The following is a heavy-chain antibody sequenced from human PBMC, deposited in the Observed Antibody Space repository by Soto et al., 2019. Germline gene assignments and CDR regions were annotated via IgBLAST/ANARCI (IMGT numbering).Heavy chain of an antibody. CDR3: ARSHSSGRTNL. CDR2: IYHSGST. CDR1: GGAIISSNW. V-gene: IGHV4-4*02. Sequence: SETLSLTCAVSGGAIISSNWWSWVRQPPGKGLEWIGEIYHSGSTNYNPSLKSRVTISVDKSKNQFSLKLSSVTAADTAVYYCARSHSSGRTNLWGQGTLVTVSS. D-gene: IGHD6-19*01. J-gene: IGHJ4*02.